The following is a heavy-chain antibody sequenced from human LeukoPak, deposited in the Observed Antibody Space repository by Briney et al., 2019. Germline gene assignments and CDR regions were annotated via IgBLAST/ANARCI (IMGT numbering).Heavy chain of an antibody. J-gene: IGHJ4*02. CDR1: GFSFSTYW. CDR3: ARGTLPFTVFGVLI. V-gene: IGHV3-7*01. Sequence: PGGSLRLSCAASGFSFSTYWMNWVGQAPGKGLEWVANIKQDGSEKYYVDSVKGRFTVSRGNAKNSLYLQMNNLRAEDTAVYYCARGTLPFTVFGVLIGGQGTLVTVSS. D-gene: IGHD3-3*01. CDR2: IKQDGSEK.